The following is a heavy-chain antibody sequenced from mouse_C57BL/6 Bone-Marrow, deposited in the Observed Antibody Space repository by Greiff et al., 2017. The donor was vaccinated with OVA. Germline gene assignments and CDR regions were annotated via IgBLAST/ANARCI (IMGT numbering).Heavy chain of an antibody. V-gene: IGHV5-16*01. CDR1: GFTFSDYY. J-gene: IGHJ4*01. D-gene: IGHD4-1*01. CDR2: INYDGSST. Sequence: EVQLQESEGGLVQPGSSMKLSCTASGFTFSDYYMAWVRQVPEKGLEWVANINYDGSSTYYLDSLKSRFIISRDNAKNILYLQMSSLKSEDTATYYCAREKTGYYAMDYWGQGTSVTVSS. CDR3: AREKTGYYAMDY.